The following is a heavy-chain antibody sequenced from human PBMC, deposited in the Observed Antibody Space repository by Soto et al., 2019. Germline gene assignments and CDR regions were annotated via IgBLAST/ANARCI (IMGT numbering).Heavy chain of an antibody. CDR3: ARGGIGIAGLDS. Sequence: EVQLLEFGGDLVQPGGSLRLSCAASGFPFGSYAMTWVRQAPGKGLEWVSSITVTGDRTYYADSVKGRFTISRDNSRNTLYLQMSSLRAEDTAVYSCARGGIGIAGLDSWGQGTLVTVSS. J-gene: IGHJ4*02. V-gene: IGHV3-23*01. CDR1: GFPFGSYA. CDR2: ITVTGDRT. D-gene: IGHD6-13*01.